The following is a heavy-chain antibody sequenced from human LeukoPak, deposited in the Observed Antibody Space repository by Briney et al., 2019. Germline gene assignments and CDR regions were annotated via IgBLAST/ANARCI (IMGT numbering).Heavy chain of an antibody. D-gene: IGHD5-18*01. CDR2: ISAYNGNT. J-gene: IGHJ4*02. CDR1: GYTFTIYG. Sequence: GASVKVSFKASGYTFTIYGISWVRQAPGQGLEGMGWISAYNGNTNYAQKLQGRVTMTTDTSTSTAYMELRSLRSDDTAVYYCARDRRGTAMAPGDYWGQGTLVTVSS. V-gene: IGHV1-18*04. CDR3: ARDRRGTAMAPGDY.